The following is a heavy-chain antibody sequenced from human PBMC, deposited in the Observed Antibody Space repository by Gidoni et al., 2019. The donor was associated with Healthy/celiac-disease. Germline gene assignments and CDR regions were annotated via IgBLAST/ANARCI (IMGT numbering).Heavy chain of an antibody. CDR3: TRQTGRDGYNYGSDY. Sequence: EVQLVESGGGLFQPGGSLILTCAASGFTFGGSAMHGVRQAAGKGQEWVGRIRSKAKSYATAYDASVKGRFTISRDESKNTAYLQMNSLKTEDTAVYYCTRQTGRDGYNYGSDYWGQGTLVTVSS. D-gene: IGHD5-12*01. CDR2: IRSKAKSYAT. CDR1: GFTFGGSA. V-gene: IGHV3-73*01. J-gene: IGHJ4*02.